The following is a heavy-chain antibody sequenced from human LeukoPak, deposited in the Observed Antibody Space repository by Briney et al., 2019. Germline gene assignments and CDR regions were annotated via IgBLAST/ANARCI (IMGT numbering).Heavy chain of an antibody. J-gene: IGHJ4*02. CDR2: IKHDGSEE. V-gene: IGHV3-7*01. CDR1: GFTFSSYW. Sequence: GGSLRLSCSASGFTFSSYWMHWVRQAPGKGLEWVANIKHDGSEEYYVDYLKGRFTISRDNAKNSLYLHMNSLRDDDTAVYYCARRGWLGELFPGNVWGQGTLVTVSA. D-gene: IGHD3-10*01. CDR3: ARRGWLGELFPGNV.